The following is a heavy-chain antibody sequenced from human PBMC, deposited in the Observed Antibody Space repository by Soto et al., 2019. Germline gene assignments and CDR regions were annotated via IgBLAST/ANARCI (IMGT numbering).Heavy chain of an antibody. J-gene: IGHJ4*02. CDR3: AKDISDTAMVWPHWGYFDY. Sequence: QVQLVESGGGVVQHGRSLRLSCAASGFTFSSYGMHWVRQARGKGLEWVAVISYDGINKYYADSVKGRFTISRENSKNTLYLHMNSLRAEDTAVYYCAKDISDTAMVWPHWGYFDYWGQGTLVTDSS. D-gene: IGHD5-18*01. CDR1: GFTFSSYG. V-gene: IGHV3-30*18. CDR2: ISYDGINK.